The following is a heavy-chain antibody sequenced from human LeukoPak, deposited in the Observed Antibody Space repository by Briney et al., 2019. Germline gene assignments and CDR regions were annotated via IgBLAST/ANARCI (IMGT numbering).Heavy chain of an antibody. Sequence: PSETLSLTCAVYGGSFSGYYWSWIRQPPGKGLEWIGKINHSGSANYNPSLKSRVTMSVDTSKNQFSLKLRSVTAADTAVYYCARHSRTYYDILSGPYGGYFDYWGQRALVTVSS. D-gene: IGHD3-9*01. V-gene: IGHV4-34*01. CDR1: GGSFSGYY. CDR3: ARHSRTYYDILSGPYGGYFDY. CDR2: INHSGSA. J-gene: IGHJ4*02.